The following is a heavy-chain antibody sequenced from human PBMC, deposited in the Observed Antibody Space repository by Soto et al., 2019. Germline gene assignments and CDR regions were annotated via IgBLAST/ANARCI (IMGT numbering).Heavy chain of an antibody. CDR3: ASSVGAPYGMDV. V-gene: IGHV4-61*01. CDR2: IYYSGRT. J-gene: IGHJ6*02. D-gene: IGHD1-26*01. Sequence: SETLSLTCTVSGGSVNSGNYYWNWIRQPPGKGLEWIGSIYYSGRTHYNPSLKSRVTISLDTSKNQFSLKLTSLTPADTAVYYCASSVGAPYGMDVWGQGTTVTVSS. CDR1: GGSVNSGNYY.